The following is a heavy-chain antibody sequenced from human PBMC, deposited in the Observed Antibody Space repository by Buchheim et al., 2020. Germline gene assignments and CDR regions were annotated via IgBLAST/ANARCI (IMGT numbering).Heavy chain of an antibody. CDR3: AKVDRGVDSGCDY. D-gene: IGHD6-19*01. J-gene: IGHJ4*02. Sequence: QVQLVESGGGVVQPGRSLRLSCAASGFTFSSYGMHWVRQAPGKGLEWVAVISYDGSNKYYADSVKGRFTISRDNSKNTLYLQMNSLRAEDTAVYYCAKVDRGVDSGCDYWGQGTL. CDR1: GFTFSSYG. CDR2: ISYDGSNK. V-gene: IGHV3-30*18.